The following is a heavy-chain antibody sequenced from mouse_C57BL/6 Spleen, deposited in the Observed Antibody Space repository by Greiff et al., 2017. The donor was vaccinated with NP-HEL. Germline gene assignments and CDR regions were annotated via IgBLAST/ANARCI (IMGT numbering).Heavy chain of an antibody. V-gene: IGHV1-26*01. J-gene: IGHJ3*01. CDR2: INPNNGGT. CDR1: GYTFTDYY. Sequence: EVQLQQSGPELVKPGASVKISCKASGYTFTDYYMNWVKQSHGKSLEWIGDINPNNGGTSYNQKFKGKATLTVDKSSSTAYMELRSLTSEDSAVYYCARGGYYKGAWFAYWGQGTLVTVSA. D-gene: IGHD2-12*01. CDR3: ARGGYYKGAWFAY.